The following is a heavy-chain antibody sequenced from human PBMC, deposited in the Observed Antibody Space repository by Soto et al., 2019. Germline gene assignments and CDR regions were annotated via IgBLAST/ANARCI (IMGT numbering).Heavy chain of an antibody. D-gene: IGHD6-19*01. V-gene: IGHV3-30-3*01. J-gene: IGHJ4*02. CDR2: ISYDGSNK. Sequence: PGGSLRLSCAASRFTFSSYAMHWVRQAPGKGLEWVAVISYDGSNKYYADSVKGRFTISRDNSKNTLYLQMNSLRAEDTAVYYCARDEGIAVALDYWGQGTLVTVSS. CDR3: ARDEGIAVALDY. CDR1: RFTFSSYA.